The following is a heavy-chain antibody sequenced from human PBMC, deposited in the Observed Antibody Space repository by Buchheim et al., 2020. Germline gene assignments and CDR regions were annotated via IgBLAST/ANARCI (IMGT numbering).Heavy chain of an antibody. V-gene: IGHV1-46*01. J-gene: IGHJ6*02. CDR2: INPSGGST. CDR1: GYTFTSYY. D-gene: IGHD3-16*02. Sequence: QVQLVQSGTEVKKPGASVKVSCKASGYTFTSYYMHWVRQAPGQGLEWMGIINPSGGSTSYAQKFQGRVTMTRDTSTRTVYTELSSLRSEDTAVYYCARDYYDYVWGSYRYNYYYGMDVWGQGTT. CDR3: ARDYYDYVWGSYRYNYYYGMDV.